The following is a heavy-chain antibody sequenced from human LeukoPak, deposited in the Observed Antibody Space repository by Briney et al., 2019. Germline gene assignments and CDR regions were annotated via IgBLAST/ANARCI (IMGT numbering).Heavy chain of an antibody. CDR2: IYYSGST. J-gene: IGHJ6*02. CDR1: GGSISSYY. V-gene: IGHV4-59*01. D-gene: IGHD1-14*01. CDR3: AREANRFRFYGMDI. Sequence: SETLSLTCTVSGGSISSYYWSWIRQPPGKGLEWIGYIYYSGSTNYNPSLKSRVTISVDTSKNQFSLKLSSVTAADAAVYYCAREANRFRFYGMDIWGQGTTVTVSS.